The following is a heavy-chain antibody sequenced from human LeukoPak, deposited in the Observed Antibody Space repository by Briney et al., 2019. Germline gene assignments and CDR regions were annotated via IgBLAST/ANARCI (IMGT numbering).Heavy chain of an antibody. Sequence: GGSLRLSCVGSGFTFRSHAMSWVRQAPEKGLEFVSGIYENGGTTYYADSVKGRFSISRDNSKNTLYLQMDSLRGEDTAVYYCAGGTGLPPANYFYYGMDVWGQGTTVTVSS. CDR1: GFTFRSHA. V-gene: IGHV3-23*01. CDR2: IYENGGTT. J-gene: IGHJ6*02. D-gene: IGHD3/OR15-3a*01. CDR3: AGGTGLPPANYFYYGMDV.